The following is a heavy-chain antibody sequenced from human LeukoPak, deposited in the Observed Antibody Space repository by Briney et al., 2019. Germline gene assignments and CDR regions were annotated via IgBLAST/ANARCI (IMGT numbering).Heavy chain of an antibody. CDR3: AREDRFGTRPGGNDY. CDR2: LHLSGST. D-gene: IGHD6-6*01. V-gene: IGHV4-31*03. Sequence: TRSLTCTVSGASFTNGGYYWTWIRQFPGKGLEWIGFLHLSGSTYSNPSLQSRLSMSIDTPKNQFSLRLNSVTAADTAIYYCAREDRFGTRPGGNDYWGRRTMV. J-gene: IGHJ4*02. CDR1: GASFTNGGYY.